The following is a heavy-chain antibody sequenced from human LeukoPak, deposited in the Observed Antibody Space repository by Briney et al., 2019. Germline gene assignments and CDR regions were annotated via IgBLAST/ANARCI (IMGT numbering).Heavy chain of an antibody. V-gene: IGHV1-69*05. CDR1: GGTFSSYA. CDR2: IIPIFGTA. J-gene: IGHJ4*02. D-gene: IGHD5-24*01. CDR3: ARDTLDGYNYGGLDY. Sequence: SVKVSCKASGGTFSSYAISWVRQAPGQGLEWMGGIIPIFGTANYAQKVQGRVTITTDESTSTAYMELSSLRSEDTAVYYCARDTLDGYNYGGLDYWGQGTLVTVSS.